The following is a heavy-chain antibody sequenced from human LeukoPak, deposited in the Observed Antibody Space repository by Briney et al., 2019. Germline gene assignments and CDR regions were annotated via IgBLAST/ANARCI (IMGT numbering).Heavy chain of an antibody. CDR3: ARVTGYMIEDYFDY. Sequence: SETLSLTCAVYSGSFSGYYWSWIRQPPGEGLEWSGYIYYSGSTNYNPSLKSRVTISVDTSKNQFSLKLRSVTAADTAVYYCARVTGYMIEDYFDYWGQGILVTVSS. V-gene: IGHV4-59*01. CDR2: IYYSGST. D-gene: IGHD3-9*01. J-gene: IGHJ4*02. CDR1: SGSFSGYY.